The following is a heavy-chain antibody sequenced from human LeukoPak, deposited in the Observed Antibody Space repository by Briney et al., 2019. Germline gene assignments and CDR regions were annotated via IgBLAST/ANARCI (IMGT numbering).Heavy chain of an antibody. D-gene: IGHD2-15*01. CDR2: ISAYNGNT. V-gene: IGHV1-18*01. CDR1: GYTFASYG. CDR3: ARGSPYCSGGSCYSSLNY. Sequence: ASAKVSCKASGYTFASYGISWVRQAPGQGLEWMGWISAYNGNTNYAQKLQGRVTMTTDTSTSTAYMELRSLRSDDTAVYYCARGSPYCSGGSCYSSLNYWGQGTLVTVSS. J-gene: IGHJ4*02.